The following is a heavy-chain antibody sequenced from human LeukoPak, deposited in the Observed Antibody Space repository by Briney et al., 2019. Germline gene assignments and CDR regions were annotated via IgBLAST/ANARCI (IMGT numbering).Heavy chain of an antibody. Sequence: GGSLRLSCAASGFTFSSYAMSWVRQAPGKGLEWVSAISGSGGSTYYANSVKGRFTISRDNSKNTLYLQMNSLRAEDTAVYYCAREMIVVATNVGGFDYWGQGTLVTVSS. CDR1: GFTFSSYA. CDR2: ISGSGGST. J-gene: IGHJ4*02. D-gene: IGHD3-22*01. CDR3: AREMIVVATNVGGFDY. V-gene: IGHV3-23*01.